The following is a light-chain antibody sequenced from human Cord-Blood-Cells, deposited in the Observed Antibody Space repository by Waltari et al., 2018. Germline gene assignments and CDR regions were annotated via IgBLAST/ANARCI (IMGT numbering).Light chain of an antibody. CDR3: AAWDDSLNGWV. CDR1: SPNIGSNT. V-gene: IGLV1-44*01. Sequence: QSVLTQPPSASGTPGQRVTISCSGSSPNIGSNTVNWYQQPPGTAPKLLIYSNNQRPSGVPDRFSGSQSGTSASLAISGLQSEDEADYYCAAWDDSLNGWVFGGGTKLTVL. J-gene: IGLJ3*02. CDR2: SNN.